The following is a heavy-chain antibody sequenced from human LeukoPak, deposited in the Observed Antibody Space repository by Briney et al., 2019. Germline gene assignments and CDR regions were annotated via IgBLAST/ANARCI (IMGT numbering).Heavy chain of an antibody. CDR1: GGSISSYY. D-gene: IGHD2-15*01. CDR3: ARSSAMVAGYYMDV. CDR2: IYTSGST. V-gene: IGHV4-4*07. J-gene: IGHJ6*03. Sequence: SETLSLTCTVSGGSISSYYWSWIRQPAGKGLEWIGRIYTSGSTNYNPSLKSRVTMSVDTSKNHFSLKLSSVTAADTAVYYCARSSAMVAGYYMDVWGKGTTVAISS.